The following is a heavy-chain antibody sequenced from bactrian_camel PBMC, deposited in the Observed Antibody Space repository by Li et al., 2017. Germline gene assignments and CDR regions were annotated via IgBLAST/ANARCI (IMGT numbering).Heavy chain of an antibody. CDR1: GGTLGATD. CDR2: ITYNGTT. CDR3: LTIEGGIPITTFPTCDH. Sequence: HVQLVESGGGSVQDGGSLRLSCTISGGTLGATDMGWYRQAPGNECDLVTSITYNGTTYYAESVKGRFTISHDNTKSTVYLQMNNLKPEDTAVYYCLTIEGGIPITTFPTCDHWGQGTQVTVS. J-gene: IGHJ4*01. V-gene: IGHV3S53*01. D-gene: IGHD2*01.